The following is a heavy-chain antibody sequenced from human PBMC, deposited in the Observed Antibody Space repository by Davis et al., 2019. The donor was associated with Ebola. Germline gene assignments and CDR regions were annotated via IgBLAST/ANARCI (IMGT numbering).Heavy chain of an antibody. CDR1: GYTFTSYW. V-gene: IGHV5-51*01. D-gene: IGHD2-2*01. CDR2: IYPGDSDT. Sequence: KVSCKASGYTFTSYWIGWVRQMPGKGLEWMGIIYPGDSDTRYSPSFQGQVTISADKSISTAYLQWSSLKASDTAMYYCARRQGGYCSSTSCTSGLGMDVWGQGTTVTVSS. CDR3: ARRQGGYCSSTSCTSGLGMDV. J-gene: IGHJ6*02.